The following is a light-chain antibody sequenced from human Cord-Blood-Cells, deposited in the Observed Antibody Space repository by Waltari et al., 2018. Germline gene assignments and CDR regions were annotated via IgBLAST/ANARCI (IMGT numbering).Light chain of an antibody. Sequence: QSVLTQPPSASGTPGQRVTISCSGSSSNIGRNTVNWYQQLPGTAPKLLIYSNNQRPSGVPDRFSGSKSGTSASLAISGLQSEDEADYYCAAWDDSLNGNWVFGGGTKLTVL. CDR3: AAWDDSLNGNWV. CDR1: SSNIGRNT. CDR2: SNN. V-gene: IGLV1-44*01. J-gene: IGLJ3*02.